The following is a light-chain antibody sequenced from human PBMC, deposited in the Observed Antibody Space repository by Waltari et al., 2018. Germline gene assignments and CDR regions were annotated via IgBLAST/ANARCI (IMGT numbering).Light chain of an antibody. J-gene: IGKJ2*01. Sequence: DIVMTQSPDALAVSLGERATINCKSSQSVLFSSNSKNYLAWYRQTPGQPPNLLIYCASTGKAGLPERFGGSASKTDFPITISRLHAEDAADYYYQQYYYIPYTFGQGTKLEIK. V-gene: IGKV4-1*01. CDR1: QSVLFSSNSKNY. CDR2: CAS. CDR3: QQYYYIPYT.